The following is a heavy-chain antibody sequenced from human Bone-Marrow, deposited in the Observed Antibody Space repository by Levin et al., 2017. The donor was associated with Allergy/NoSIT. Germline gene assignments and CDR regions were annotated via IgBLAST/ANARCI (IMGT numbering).Heavy chain of an antibody. CDR2: IRGKLYDGTT. V-gene: IGHV3-49*04. D-gene: IGHD6-19*01. J-gene: IGHJ5*02. CDR1: GFTFGDYA. Sequence: GGSLRLSCTSSGFTFGDYAINWVRQAPGKGLEWVGFIRGKLYDGTTEYAASVKGRFTISRDDSKSIAYLQMNTLKIEDTAVYYCTREPCSGCSWLDPWGQGTLVTVSS. CDR3: TREPCSGCSWLDP.